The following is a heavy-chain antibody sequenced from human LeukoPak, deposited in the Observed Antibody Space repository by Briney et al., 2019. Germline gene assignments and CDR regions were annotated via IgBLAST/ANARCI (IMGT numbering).Heavy chain of an antibody. CDR2: ISSSSSYI. Sequence: EGSLRLSCAASGFTFSSYSMNWVRQAPGKGLGWVSSISSSSSYIYYADSVKGRFTISRDNAKNSLYLQMNSLRAEDTAVYYCASYSGYDSGFDYWGQGTLVTVSS. CDR1: GFTFSSYS. V-gene: IGHV3-21*01. CDR3: ASYSGYDSGFDY. D-gene: IGHD5-12*01. J-gene: IGHJ4*02.